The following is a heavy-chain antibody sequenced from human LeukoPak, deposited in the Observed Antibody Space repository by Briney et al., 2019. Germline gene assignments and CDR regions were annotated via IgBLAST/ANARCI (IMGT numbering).Heavy chain of an antibody. CDR2: IYYREST. J-gene: IGHJ4*02. CDR1: GGSISSRSYY. D-gene: IGHD3-10*01. V-gene: IGHV4-39*01. CDR3: ARHRGGYVDY. Sequence: SETLSLTCTVSGGSISSRSYYWGWIRQPPGKGLEWIGSIYYRESTDYNPSLKSRVTISVDTSKNQFSLKLSSVTAADTAVYYCARHRGGYVDYWGQGTLVTVSS.